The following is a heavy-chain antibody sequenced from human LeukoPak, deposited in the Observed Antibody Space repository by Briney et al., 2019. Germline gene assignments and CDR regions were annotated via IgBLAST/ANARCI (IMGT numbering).Heavy chain of an antibody. CDR1: GYTFTKYY. CDR3: ARGYCXXXXXYSXXXXXDX. V-gene: IGHV1-2*06. CDR2: INPSSGGT. Sequence: ASVKVSCKASGYTFTKYYMFWVRQAPGQGLEWMGRINPSSGGTDYAQKFQGRVTMTRDTSISTAYMELSRLRSDDTAMYYCARGYCXXXXXYSXXXXXDXWGQGTLVTVS. D-gene: IGHD2-15*01. J-gene: IGHJ5*02.